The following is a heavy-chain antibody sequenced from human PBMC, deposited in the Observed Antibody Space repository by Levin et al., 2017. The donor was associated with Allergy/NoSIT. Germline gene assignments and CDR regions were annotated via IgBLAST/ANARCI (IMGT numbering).Heavy chain of an antibody. D-gene: IGHD5-18*01. V-gene: IGHV4-59*01. J-gene: IGHJ4*02. CDR3: ARGGYSYGYFLLDY. CDR1: GGSISSYY. CDR2: IYYSGST. Sequence: TTSETLSLTCTVSGGSISSYYWSWIRQPPGKGLEWIGYIYYSGSTNYNPSLKSRVTISEDTSKNQFSLKLSSVTAADTAVYYCARGGYSYGYFLLDYWGQGTLVTVSS.